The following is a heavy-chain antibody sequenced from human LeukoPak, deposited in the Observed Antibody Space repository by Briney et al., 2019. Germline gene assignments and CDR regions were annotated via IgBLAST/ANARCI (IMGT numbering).Heavy chain of an antibody. J-gene: IGHJ4*02. D-gene: IGHD5-24*01. CDR2: IYYSGST. V-gene: IGHV4-39*01. Sequence: PGGSLRLSCAASGFTFSSYWMSWVRQPPGKGLEWIGTIYYSGSTYYKSSLKSRVTISVDTSKNQFSLKLSSVTAADTAVYYCARLRSGFSRDGYTLAFDSWGQGILVTVSS. CDR1: GFTFSSYW. CDR3: ARLRSGFSRDGYTLAFDS.